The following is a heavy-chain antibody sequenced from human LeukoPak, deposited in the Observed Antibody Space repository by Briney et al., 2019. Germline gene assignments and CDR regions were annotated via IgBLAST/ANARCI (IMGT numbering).Heavy chain of an antibody. Sequence: PSQTLSLTCAISGDSVSTNSVAWNWIRQSPSRGLEWLGRTYYRSKWNNDYAISVKSRITINPDTSNNQFALQLNSVTPDDTALYYCTRRRYSGFDLWGQGTMVTVSS. V-gene: IGHV6-1*01. CDR2: TYYRSKWNN. J-gene: IGHJ3*01. CDR3: TRRRYSGFDL. D-gene: IGHD2-15*01. CDR1: GDSVSTNSVA.